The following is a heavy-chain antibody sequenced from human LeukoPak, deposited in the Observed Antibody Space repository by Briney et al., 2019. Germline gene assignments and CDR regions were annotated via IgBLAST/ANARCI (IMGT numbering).Heavy chain of an antibody. Sequence: ASVKVSCKASGYTFTSYAMHWVRQAPGQRLEWMGWINAGNGNTKYSQKFQGRVTIARDTSASTAYMELSRLRSDDTAVYYCAREKAGGGNNNWNYPSYFDYWGQGTLVTVSS. D-gene: IGHD1-7*01. V-gene: IGHV1-3*01. CDR3: AREKAGGGNNNWNYPSYFDY. CDR1: GYTFTSYA. J-gene: IGHJ4*02. CDR2: INAGNGNT.